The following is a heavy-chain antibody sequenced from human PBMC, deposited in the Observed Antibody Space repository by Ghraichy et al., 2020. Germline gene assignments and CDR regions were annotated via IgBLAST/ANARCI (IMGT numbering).Heavy chain of an antibody. D-gene: IGHD3-3*01. J-gene: IGHJ4*02. CDR3: ARRARSGQIY. V-gene: IGHV4-39*01. CDR2: IYYSGST. Sequence: SETLSLTCTVSGGSISSSSYYWGWIRQPPGKGLEWIGSIYYSGSTYYNPSLKSRVTISVDTSKNQFSLKLSSVTAADTAVYYCARRARSGQIYWGQGTLVTVSS. CDR1: GGSISSSSYY.